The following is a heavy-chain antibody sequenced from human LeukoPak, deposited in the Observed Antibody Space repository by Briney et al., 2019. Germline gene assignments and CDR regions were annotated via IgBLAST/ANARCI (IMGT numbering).Heavy chain of an antibody. Sequence: PSETLSLTCTVAGETMRNYYWNWIRQPPGKGLEWIGYIDHSGNTIYNYNPSLTSRVIISEDASQNQFSLKLSSVTAADTAVYYCARVGFIATIVVVVAVTDAFDIWGQGTMVTVSS. CDR1: GETMRNYY. CDR2: IDHSGNTIY. J-gene: IGHJ3*02. CDR3: ARVGFIATIVVVVAVTDAFDI. V-gene: IGHV4-59*08. D-gene: IGHD2-15*01.